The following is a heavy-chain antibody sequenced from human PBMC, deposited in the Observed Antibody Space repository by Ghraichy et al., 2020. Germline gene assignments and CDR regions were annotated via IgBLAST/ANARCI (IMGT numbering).Heavy chain of an antibody. CDR3: ARGHYGLEV. CDR2: IKYDGSEK. CDR1: GFTFSGYW. V-gene: IGHV3-7*01. J-gene: IGHJ6*02. Sequence: GGSLRLSCTASGFTFSGYWMSWVRQAPGKGLEWVAYIKYDGSEKFYVDSVKGRFTISRDNAQNSLSLQMNSLGVGDTALYYCARGHYGLEVWGQGPRSPSP.